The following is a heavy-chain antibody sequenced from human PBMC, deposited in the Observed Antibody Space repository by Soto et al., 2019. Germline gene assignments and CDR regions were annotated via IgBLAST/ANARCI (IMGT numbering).Heavy chain of an antibody. J-gene: IGHJ1*01. Sequence: GGSLRLSCAASGFTVSSNYMSWVRQAPGKGLEWVSVIYGCGSTYYADSVKGLFTISRDNSKNTLYLQMNSLRAEDTAVYYCARDRVESGYPEYFQHWGQGTLVTVSS. CDR1: GFTVSSNY. CDR2: IYGCGST. CDR3: ARDRVESGYPEYFQH. D-gene: IGHD3-22*01. V-gene: IGHV3-53*01.